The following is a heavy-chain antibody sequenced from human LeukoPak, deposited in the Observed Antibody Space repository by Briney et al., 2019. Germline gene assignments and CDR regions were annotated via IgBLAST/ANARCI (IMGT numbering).Heavy chain of an antibody. D-gene: IGHD7-27*01. Sequence: PGRSLRLSCAASGFTFSSYWMSWVRQAPGKGLEWVANIKQDGSEKYYVDSVKGRFTISRDNAKNSLYLQMNSLRAEDTAVYYCAIVFPELGQRGDYWGQGTLVTVSS. CDR1: GFTFSSYW. CDR3: AIVFPELGQRGDY. J-gene: IGHJ4*02. CDR2: IKQDGSEK. V-gene: IGHV3-7*01.